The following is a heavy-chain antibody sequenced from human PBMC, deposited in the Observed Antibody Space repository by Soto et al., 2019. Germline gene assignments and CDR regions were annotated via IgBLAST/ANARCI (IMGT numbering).Heavy chain of an antibody. V-gene: IGHV3-48*01. CDR2: ITLSSSSI. J-gene: IGHJ3*02. D-gene: IGHD6-19*01. Sequence: GSLRLSCAASGFSFSGYAMNWVRQAPGKGLEWVSYITLSSSSIFYADSVKGRFTISRDNAKNSLYLQMNSLRAEDTAVYFCARDKGAVAYDAFDIWGQGTMVTVSS. CDR1: GFSFSGYA. CDR3: ARDKGAVAYDAFDI.